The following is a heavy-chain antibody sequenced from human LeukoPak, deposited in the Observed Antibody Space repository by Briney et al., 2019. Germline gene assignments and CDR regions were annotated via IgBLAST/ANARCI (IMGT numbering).Heavy chain of an antibody. D-gene: IGHD4/OR15-4a*01. V-gene: IGHV3-23*01. CDR2: ISGSGGST. CDR3: ARRAGAYSHPYDY. J-gene: IGHJ4*02. Sequence: GGSLRPSCAASGFTFSNHGMNWVRQAPGEGLEWVSAISGSGGSTYYADSVKGRFTISRDNSKNTLYLQMNSLRAEDTAVYYCARRAGAYSHPYDYWGQGTLVTVSS. CDR1: GFTFSNHG.